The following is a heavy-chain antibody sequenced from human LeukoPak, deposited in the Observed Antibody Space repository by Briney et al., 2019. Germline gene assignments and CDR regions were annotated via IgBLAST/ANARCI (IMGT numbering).Heavy chain of an antibody. Sequence: GGSLRLSCVASGFTFSSYWMHWVRQDPRKGLVWVSRINGDGRNINYADSVRGRFTISRDNAKNTLYLQMNTLRVEDTAVYYCTRDLMDYDVSTGLHHYYMDVWGQGTTVTVS. CDR3: TRDLMDYDVSTGLHHYYMDV. CDR2: INGDGRNI. CDR1: GFTFSSYW. D-gene: IGHD3-9*01. J-gene: IGHJ6*02. V-gene: IGHV3-74*01.